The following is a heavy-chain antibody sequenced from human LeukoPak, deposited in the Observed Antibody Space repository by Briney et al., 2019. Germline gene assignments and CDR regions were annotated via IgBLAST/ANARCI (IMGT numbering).Heavy chain of an antibody. CDR2: IYHSGST. D-gene: IGHD6-13*01. CDR3: ARKPGVAAVNWFDP. J-gene: IGHJ5*02. V-gene: IGHV4-38-2*02. Sequence: SETLSLTCTVSGYSISSGYYWGWIRQPPGKGLEWIGSIYHSGSTYYNPSLKSRVTISVDTSKNQFSLKLSSVTAADTAVYYCARKPGVAAVNWFDPWGQGTLVTVSS. CDR1: GYSISSGYY.